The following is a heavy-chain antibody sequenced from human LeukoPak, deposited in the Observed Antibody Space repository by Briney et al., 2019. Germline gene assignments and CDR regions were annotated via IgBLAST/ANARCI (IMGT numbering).Heavy chain of an antibody. CDR3: ARLGIVGATILFDY. CDR1: GGSISSDDYY. V-gene: IGHV4-30-4*08. Sequence: SETLSLTCTVSGGSISSDDYYWSWIRQPPGKGLEWIGYIYYSGSTCYNPSLKSRVTISVDTSKNQFSLKLSSVTAADTAVYYCARLGIVGATILFDYWGQGTLVTVSS. CDR2: IYYSGST. J-gene: IGHJ4*02. D-gene: IGHD1-26*01.